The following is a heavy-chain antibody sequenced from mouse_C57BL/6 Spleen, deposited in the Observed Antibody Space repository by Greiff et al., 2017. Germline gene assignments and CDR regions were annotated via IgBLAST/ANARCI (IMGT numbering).Heavy chain of an antibody. D-gene: IGHD2-4*01. CDR1: GFTFSDYY. CDR3: ARRDYDGDY. Sequence: EVKLMESGGGLVQPGGSLKLSCAASGFTFSDYYMYWVRQTPEKRLEWVAYISNGGGSTYYPDTVKGRFTISRDNAKNTLYLQMSRLKSEDTAMYYCARRDYDGDYWGQGTTLTVSS. V-gene: IGHV5-12*01. J-gene: IGHJ2*01. CDR2: ISNGGGST.